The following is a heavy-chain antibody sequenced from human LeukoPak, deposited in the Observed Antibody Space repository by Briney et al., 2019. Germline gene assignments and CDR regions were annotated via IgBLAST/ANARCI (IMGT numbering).Heavy chain of an antibody. V-gene: IGHV1-46*01. CDR3: ARGWFDCSGGSCYSDGLNY. Sequence: ASVKVSCKASGYTFTSYYMHWVRQAPGQGLEWMGLINPSGGSTSYAQKFQGRVTMTRDTSTSTVYMELSSLRSEDTAVYYCARGWFDCSGGSCYSDGLNYWGQGTLVTVSS. CDR1: GYTFTSYY. J-gene: IGHJ4*02. D-gene: IGHD2-15*01. CDR2: INPSGGST.